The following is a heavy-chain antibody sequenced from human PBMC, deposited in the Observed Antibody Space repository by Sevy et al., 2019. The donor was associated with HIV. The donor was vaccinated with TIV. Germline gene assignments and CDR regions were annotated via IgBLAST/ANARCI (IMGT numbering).Heavy chain of an antibody. V-gene: IGHV4-59*13. Sequence: SETLSLTCSLSGGSNNNYYWSWIRQPPGKGLEWIGYIYHTGSTNYNPSLKSRVTISIDKSINLFSLKLSSVTAAVTAVYYGAASYYDFLTGSGGWFDPWGRGTLVTVSS. CDR2: IYHTGST. D-gene: IGHD3-9*01. CDR1: GGSNNNYY. CDR3: AASYYDFLTGSGGWFDP. J-gene: IGHJ5*02.